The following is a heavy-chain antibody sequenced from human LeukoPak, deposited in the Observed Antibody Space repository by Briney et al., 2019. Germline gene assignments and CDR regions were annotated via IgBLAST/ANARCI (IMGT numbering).Heavy chain of an antibody. D-gene: IGHD3-3*01. Sequence: GASVKVSCKASGGTFSSYAISWVRQAPGQGLEWMRGIIPIFGTANYAQKFQGRVTITTDESTSTAYMELSSLRSEDTAVYYCARVGSGDFWSGYYYYMDVWGKGTTVTVSS. CDR2: IIPIFGTA. CDR1: GGTFSSYA. CDR3: ARVGSGDFWSGYYYYMDV. V-gene: IGHV1-69*05. J-gene: IGHJ6*03.